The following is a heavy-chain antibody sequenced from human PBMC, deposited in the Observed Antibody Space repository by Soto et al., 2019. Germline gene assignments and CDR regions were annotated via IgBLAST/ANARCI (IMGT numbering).Heavy chain of an antibody. Sequence: PGESLKISCKGSGYSFTSYWISWVRQMPGKGLEWMGRIDPSDSYTNYSPSFQGHVTISADKSISTAYLQWSSLKASDTAMYYCARRRQSSSWLLLGPLATPPDNYYYGMDVWGQGTTVTVSS. CDR2: IDPSDSYT. J-gene: IGHJ6*02. V-gene: IGHV5-10-1*01. CDR3: ARRRQSSSWLLLGPLATPPDNYYYGMDV. CDR1: GYSFTSYW. D-gene: IGHD3-22*01.